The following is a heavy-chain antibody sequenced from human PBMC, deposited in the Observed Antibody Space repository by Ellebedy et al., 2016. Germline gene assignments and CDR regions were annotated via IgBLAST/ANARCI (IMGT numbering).Heavy chain of an antibody. Sequence: GESLKISCAASGFTFSDYYMSWIRQAPGKGLEWVSYISSSGSTIYYADSVKGRFTISRDNAKNSLYLQMNSLRAEDTAVYYCARDRGVVVPAAIWFWYFDLWGRGTLVTVSS. CDR1: GFTFSDYY. CDR3: ARDRGVVVPAAIWFWYFDL. V-gene: IGHV3-11*01. J-gene: IGHJ2*01. CDR2: ISSSGSTI. D-gene: IGHD2-2*02.